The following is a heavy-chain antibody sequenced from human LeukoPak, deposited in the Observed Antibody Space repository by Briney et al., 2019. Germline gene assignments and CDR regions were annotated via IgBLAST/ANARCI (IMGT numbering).Heavy chain of an antibody. D-gene: IGHD5-24*01. V-gene: IGHV4-34*01. Sequence: PSXTLSLTCAVYGGSFSGYYWSWIRQPPGKGLEWIGEINHSGSTNYNTSLKRRVTISVDTSKHQFSLKLSSVTAADTSVYYCARVAQGRWLQLSAYYYYYYYMDVWGKGTTVTVSS. CDR1: GGSFSGYY. CDR3: ARVAQGRWLQLSAYYYYYYYMDV. CDR2: INHSGST. J-gene: IGHJ6*03.